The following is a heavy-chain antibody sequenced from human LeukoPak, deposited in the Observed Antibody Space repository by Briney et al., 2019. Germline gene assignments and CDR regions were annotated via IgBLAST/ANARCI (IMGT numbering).Heavy chain of an antibody. J-gene: IGHJ5*02. D-gene: IGHD2-15*01. Sequence: KTSETLSLTCTVSGGSISSSSYYWGWIRQPPGKGLEWIGSIYYSGSTYYNPSLESRVTISVDTSKNQFSLKLRSVTAADTAVYYCARDKVGGRKWFDPWGQGTLVTVSS. CDR2: IYYSGST. CDR1: GGSISSSSYY. CDR3: ARDKVGGRKWFDP. V-gene: IGHV4-39*07.